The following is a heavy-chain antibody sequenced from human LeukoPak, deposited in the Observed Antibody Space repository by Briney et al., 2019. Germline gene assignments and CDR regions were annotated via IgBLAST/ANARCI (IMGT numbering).Heavy chain of an antibody. CDR2: TYYRSEWYS. CDR3: ARGSAPGGDCYFDY. D-gene: IGHD2-21*02. V-gene: IGHV6-1*01. Sequence: SQTLSLTCAISGDSFSSNSAAWNWIGQSPSRGLEWLGSTYYRSEWYSDSAVSVRSRITINPDTSKDQFSLQLNSVTPEDTAVYYCARGSAPGGDCYFDYWGQGTQVTVSS. J-gene: IGHJ4*02. CDR1: GDSFSSNSAA.